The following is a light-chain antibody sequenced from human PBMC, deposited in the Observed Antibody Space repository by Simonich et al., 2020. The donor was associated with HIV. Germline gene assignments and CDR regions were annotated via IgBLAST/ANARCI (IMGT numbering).Light chain of an antibody. V-gene: IGKV3-15*01. CDR3: QQCNNWPPT. CDR1: QSVSSN. Sequence: IVMTQSPATLSVSPGERATLSCRASQSVSSNLARDQQKPGQAPRLLIYGASTRATGIPARFSGSGSGTEFTLTISSMQSEDFAVYYCQQCNNWPPTFGQGTKVEIK. J-gene: IGKJ1*01. CDR2: GAS.